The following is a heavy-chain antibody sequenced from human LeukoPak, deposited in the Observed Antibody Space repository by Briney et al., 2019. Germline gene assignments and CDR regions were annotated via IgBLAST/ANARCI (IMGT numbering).Heavy chain of an antibody. CDR1: GITFSNYA. Sequence: SVKVSCKASGITFSNYAISWVRQAPGQGIEWMGGVIPIFGTADYARKFQGRVTITADEFTNTAYTELSSLRSEDTAVYYCASFQGRFFLPSDYWGQGTLVTVSS. CDR3: ASFQGRFFLPSDY. D-gene: IGHD2/OR15-2a*01. J-gene: IGHJ4*02. CDR2: VIPIFGTA. V-gene: IGHV1-69*01.